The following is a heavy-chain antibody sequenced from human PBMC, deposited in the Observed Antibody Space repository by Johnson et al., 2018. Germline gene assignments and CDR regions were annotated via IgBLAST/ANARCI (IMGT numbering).Heavy chain of an antibody. CDR1: GYTFTSYY. J-gene: IGHJ1*01. Sequence: QVQLVQSGTEVKKPGASVKVSCKASGYTFTSYYMHWVRQATGQGLEWMGCLNPNGGNTGYAQKFQGRVSMTRNTSIRTAYMELSSLRSEDKGGDSCARQEGAAAGTRHWGQGTLVTVSS. CDR2: LNPNGGNT. CDR3: ARQEGAAAGTRH. D-gene: IGHD6-13*01. V-gene: IGHV1-8*02.